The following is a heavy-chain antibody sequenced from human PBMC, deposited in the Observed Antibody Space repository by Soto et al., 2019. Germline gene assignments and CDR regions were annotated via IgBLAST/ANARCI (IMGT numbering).Heavy chain of an antibody. CDR1: GYTFTSYG. D-gene: IGHD6-19*01. CDR2: ISAYNGNT. Sequence: GASVKVSCKASGYTFTSYGISWVRQAPGQGLEWMGWISAYNGNTNYAQKLQGRVTMTTETSTSTAYMELRSLRSNNTAVYYCTRVRVWLVHRAFDIWGQGTMVTVSS. J-gene: IGHJ3*02. V-gene: IGHV1-18*01. CDR3: TRVRVWLVHRAFDI.